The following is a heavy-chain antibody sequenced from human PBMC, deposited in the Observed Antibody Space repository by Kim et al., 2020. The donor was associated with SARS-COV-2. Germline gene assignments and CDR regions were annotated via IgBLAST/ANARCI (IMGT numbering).Heavy chain of an antibody. J-gene: IGHJ5*02. CDR3: ARLELNTSKWFDP. V-gene: IGHV4-30-4*01. CDR2: IYYTEST. CDR1: GDSIYSGHYY. Sequence: SETLSLTCTVSGDSIYSGHYYWSWIRQPPGKGLEWLGYIYYTESTSYNPSLKSRLSISVDTSRNQFSLKVTSVTAADTAVYYYARLELNTSKWFDPWGPGTLVTVSS.